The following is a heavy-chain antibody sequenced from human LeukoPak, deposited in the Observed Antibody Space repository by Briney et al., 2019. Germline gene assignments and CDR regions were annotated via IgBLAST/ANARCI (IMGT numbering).Heavy chain of an antibody. Sequence: SETLSLTCTVSGYSISSGYYWGWIRQPPGKGLEWIGSIYPSGSTYYYPSLKSRVTISVDTSENQFSLKLSSVTAADTAVYYCARAWGYSSSWYVGLYDYWGQGTLVTVSS. CDR2: IYPSGST. J-gene: IGHJ4*02. CDR1: GYSISSGYY. D-gene: IGHD6-13*01. V-gene: IGHV4-38-2*02. CDR3: ARAWGYSSSWYVGLYDY.